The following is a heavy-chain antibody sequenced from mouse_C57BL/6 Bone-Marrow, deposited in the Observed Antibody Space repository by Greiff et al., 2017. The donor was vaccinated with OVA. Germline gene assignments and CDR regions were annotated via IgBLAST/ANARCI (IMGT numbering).Heavy chain of an antibody. D-gene: IGHD2-4*01. CDR2: ISSGSSTN. J-gene: IGHJ3*01. Sequence: EVQLVEPGGGLVKPGGSLKLSCAASGFTFSDYGMHWVRQAPEKGLEWVAYISSGSSTNYYADTVKGRFTISRDNAKNTLFLQMTRLRSEDTAKYYSARSDDYTWFAYWGQGTLVTVSA. CDR3: ARSDDYTWFAY. V-gene: IGHV5-17*01. CDR1: GFTFSDYG.